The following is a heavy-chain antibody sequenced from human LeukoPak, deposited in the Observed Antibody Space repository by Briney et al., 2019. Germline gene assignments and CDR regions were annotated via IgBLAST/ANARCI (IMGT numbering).Heavy chain of an antibody. D-gene: IGHD3-16*01. CDR1: GFTFLSYA. CDR2: ISSNGGST. Sequence: PGGSLRLSCLSSGFTFLSYAMHWVRQARGKGLEYVSLISSNGGSTYYADSVKGRFTISRDNSKNTLYLQMSSLRAEDTAVYYCVKGPFGFYYYGMDVWGQGTTVTVSS. CDR3: VKGPFGFYYYGMDV. V-gene: IGHV3-64D*09. J-gene: IGHJ6*02.